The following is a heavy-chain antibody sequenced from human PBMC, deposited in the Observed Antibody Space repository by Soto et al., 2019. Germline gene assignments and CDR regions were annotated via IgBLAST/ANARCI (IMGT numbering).Heavy chain of an antibody. V-gene: IGHV3-30*18. CDR2: ISSDGRNK. CDR3: EKDRSPGSEAYYFDY. D-gene: IGHD3-16*02. Sequence: PXGSLRLSCVSSVFSFSTYGMHWVRHSPGKGLEWVAVISSDGRNKYYADSVKGRFTISRDNSKNTLFLQMNSLRAEDTAVYYCEKDRSPGSEAYYFDYWGQGTLVTVSS. CDR1: VFSFSTYG. J-gene: IGHJ4*02.